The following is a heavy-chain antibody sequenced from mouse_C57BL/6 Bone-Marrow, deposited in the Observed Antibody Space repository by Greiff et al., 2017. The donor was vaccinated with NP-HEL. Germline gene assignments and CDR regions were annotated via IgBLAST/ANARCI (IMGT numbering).Heavy chain of an antibody. CDR1: GYTFTSYW. D-gene: IGHD1-1*01. V-gene: IGHV1-55*01. J-gene: IGHJ2*01. CDR2: IYPGSGST. CDR3: ARAYYYGSTGHFDY. Sequence: QVQLQQPGAELVKPGASVKMSCKASGYTFTSYWITWVKQRPGQGLEWIGDIYPGSGSTNYNEKCKSKATLTVDTSSSTAYMQLSSLTSEDSAVYYCARAYYYGSTGHFDYWGQGTTLTVSS.